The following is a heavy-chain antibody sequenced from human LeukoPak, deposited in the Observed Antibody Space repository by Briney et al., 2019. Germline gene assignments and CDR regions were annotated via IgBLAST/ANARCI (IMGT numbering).Heavy chain of an antibody. J-gene: IGHJ4*02. CDR3: ARIYSGSHYS. D-gene: IGHD1-26*01. Sequence: GGSLRLSCAASGFTFSSYAMTWVRQAPGKGLEWVSTISGSGGSAYYADSVKGRFTISRDNSKNTLYLKMNSLRAEDTAVYYCARIYSGSHYSWGQGTLVTISS. CDR1: GFTFSSYA. CDR2: ISGSGGSA. V-gene: IGHV3-23*01.